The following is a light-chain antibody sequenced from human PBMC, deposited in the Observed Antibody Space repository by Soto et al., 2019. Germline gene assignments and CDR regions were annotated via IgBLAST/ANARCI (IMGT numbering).Light chain of an antibody. CDR3: SSYTSSSTLV. CDR2: EVS. Sequence: QSALTQPASVSGSPGQSITISCTGTSSDVGGYNYVSWYQQHPGKAPKLMIYEVSNRPSGVFNRFSGSKSGNTASLTISGLPAEDEADYYCSSYTSSSTLVFGTGTKLTVL. V-gene: IGLV2-14*01. CDR1: SSDVGGYNY. J-gene: IGLJ1*01.